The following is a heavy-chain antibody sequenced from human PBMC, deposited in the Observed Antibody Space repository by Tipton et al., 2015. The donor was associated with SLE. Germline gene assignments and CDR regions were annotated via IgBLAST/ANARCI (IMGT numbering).Heavy chain of an antibody. D-gene: IGHD3-3*01. Sequence: LRLSCTVSGGSISSYYWSWIWQPPGKGLEWIGYIFYSGSTNYNPSLKSRVTISVDTSKNQFSLKLSSVTAADTAVYYCARDPGRYDFGPYGMDVWGQGTTVTVSS. J-gene: IGHJ6*02. CDR1: GGSISSYY. CDR2: IFYSGST. V-gene: IGHV4-59*01. CDR3: ARDPGRYDFGPYGMDV.